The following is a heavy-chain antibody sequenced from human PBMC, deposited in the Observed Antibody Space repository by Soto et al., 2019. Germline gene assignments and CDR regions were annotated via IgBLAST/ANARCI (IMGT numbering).Heavy chain of an antibody. Sequence: GGSLRLSCAASGFTFSSYWMSWVRQAPGKGLEWVANIKQDGSEKYYVDSVKGRFTISRDNAKNSLYLQMNSLRAEDTAVYYCARPHLYDVWSAITHYGMDVWGRGTTVTVSS. V-gene: IGHV3-7*01. CDR2: IKQDGSEK. D-gene: IGHD3-3*01. J-gene: IGHJ6*02. CDR3: ARPHLYDVWSAITHYGMDV. CDR1: GFTFSSYW.